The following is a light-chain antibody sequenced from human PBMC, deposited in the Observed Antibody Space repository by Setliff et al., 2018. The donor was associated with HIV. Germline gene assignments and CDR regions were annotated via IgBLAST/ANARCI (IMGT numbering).Light chain of an antibody. J-gene: IGKJ4*01. CDR3: QQYYNFPLT. CDR1: HDVSTQ. V-gene: IGKV1D-8*03. Sequence: VIWMTQFPSLVSASTGDRVNISCQTSHDVSTQLAWYQQKPGKAPDLLIYGTSTLQSGVPSRFSGGGSGTDFTLTISCQQSEDFATYFCQQYYNFPLTFGGGTKVDIK. CDR2: GTS.